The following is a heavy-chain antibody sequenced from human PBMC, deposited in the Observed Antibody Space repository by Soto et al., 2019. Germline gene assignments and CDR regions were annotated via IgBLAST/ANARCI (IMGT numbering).Heavy chain of an antibody. CDR3: ARAYCSSTSCYPYYYYYGMDV. CDR2: INPNSGGT. V-gene: IGHV1-2*04. D-gene: IGHD2-2*01. J-gene: IGHJ6*02. CDR1: GGTFSSYA. Sequence: ASVKVSCKASGGTFSSYAISWVRQAPGQGLEWMGWINPNSGGTNYAQKFQGWVTMTRDTSISTAYMELSRLRSDDTAVYYCARAYCSSTSCYPYYYYYGMDVWGQGTTVTVSS.